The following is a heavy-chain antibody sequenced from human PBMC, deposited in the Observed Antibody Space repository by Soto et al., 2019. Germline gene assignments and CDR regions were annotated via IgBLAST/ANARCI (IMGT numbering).Heavy chain of an antibody. V-gene: IGHV1-3*01. J-gene: IGHJ1*01. CDR1: GYTFTSYA. CDR2: INAGNGNT. Sequence: ASVKLSCKASGYTFTSYAMHCVRQAPGQRLAWMGWINAGNGNTKYSQKFQGRVTITRDTSASTAYMELSSLRSEVTAVYYCATNARSYDVWAGDYKIEYFXDWGQGTVVTVSS. D-gene: IGHD3-9*01. CDR3: ATNARSYDVWAGDYKIEYFXD.